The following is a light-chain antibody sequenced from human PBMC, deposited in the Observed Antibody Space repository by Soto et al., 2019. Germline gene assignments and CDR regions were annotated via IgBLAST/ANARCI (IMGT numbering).Light chain of an antibody. Sequence: ILLTQSPSSLSASVGDRVTITCRASQGIDSSFAWYQQKPGKAPKLLIYAASSLQSGVQSRFSGSGSGTDFTLTITSLQPKDFATYYCQQLHDYPITFGQGTRLEI. CDR2: AAS. J-gene: IGKJ5*01. CDR1: QGIDSS. V-gene: IGKV1-9*01. CDR3: QQLHDYPIT.